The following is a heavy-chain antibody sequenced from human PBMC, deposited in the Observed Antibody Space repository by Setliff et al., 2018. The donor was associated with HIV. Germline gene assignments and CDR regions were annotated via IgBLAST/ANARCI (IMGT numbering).Heavy chain of an antibody. V-gene: IGHV4-31*03. CDR1: GASISSGGFY. CDR2: IHYSGNT. CDR3: ARGIAAAGR. Sequence: PSETLSLTCTVSGASISSGGFYWNWIRQRPGKGLEWIGHIHYSGNTYYNPSLKSRLSISLVTSTNHFSLKLMSMTAADTAVYYCARGIAAAGRWGQGTLVTVSS. D-gene: IGHD6-13*01. J-gene: IGHJ4*02.